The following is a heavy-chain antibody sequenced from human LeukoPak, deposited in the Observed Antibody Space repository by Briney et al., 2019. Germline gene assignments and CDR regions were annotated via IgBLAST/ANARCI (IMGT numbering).Heavy chain of an antibody. D-gene: IGHD3-16*01. V-gene: IGHV1-8*03. Sequence: GASVKVSCKASGYTFTSYDINWVRQATGQGLEWMGWMNPNSGNTGYAQKFQGRVTITRNTSISTAYMELSSLRSEDTAVYYCARGLRLWELFHLYTFDIWGQGTMVTVSS. CDR3: ARGLRLWELFHLYTFDI. CDR1: GYTFTSYD. CDR2: MNPNSGNT. J-gene: IGHJ3*02.